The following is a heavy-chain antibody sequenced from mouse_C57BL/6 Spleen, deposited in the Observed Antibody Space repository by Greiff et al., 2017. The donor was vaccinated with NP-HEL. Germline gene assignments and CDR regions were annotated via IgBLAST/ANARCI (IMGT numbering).Heavy chain of an antibody. V-gene: IGHV1-18*01. J-gene: IGHJ3*01. D-gene: IGHD2-1*01. CDR3: ARFYGNYDWFAY. CDR1: GYTFTDYN. Sequence: EVQVVESGPELVKPGASVKIPCKASGYTFTDYNMDWVKQSHGKSLEWIGDINPNNGGTIYNQKFKGKATLTVDKSSSTAYMELRSLTSEDTAVYYCARFYGNYDWFAYWGQGTLVTVSA. CDR2: INPNNGGT.